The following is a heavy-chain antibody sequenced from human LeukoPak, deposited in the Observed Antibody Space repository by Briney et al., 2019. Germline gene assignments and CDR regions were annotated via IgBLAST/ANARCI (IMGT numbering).Heavy chain of an antibody. CDR2: IYPTGGST. CDR3: ARGKALDS. CDR1: GYTFSTYS. J-gene: IGHJ4*02. Sequence: GASVKVSCKASGYTFSTYSMHWVRQAPGQGLEWMGIIYPTGGSTIYAQRFQGRVTMTRDTSASTVYMEVSSLRSDDTAVYYCARGKALDSWGQGTLVTVSS. V-gene: IGHV1-46*01.